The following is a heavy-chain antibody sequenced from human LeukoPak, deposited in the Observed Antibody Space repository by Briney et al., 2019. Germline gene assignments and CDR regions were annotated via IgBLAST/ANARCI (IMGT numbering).Heavy chain of an antibody. CDR1: GFTFSSYA. CDR2: ISSNGGST. Sequence: PGGSLRLSCAASGFTFSSYAMHWVRQAPGKGLEYVSAISSNGGSTYYANSVKGRFTISRDNSKNTLYLQMNSLRAEDTAVYYCARTGYSGYDSGGSFDYWGQGTLVTVSS. CDR3: ARTGYSGYDSGGSFDY. V-gene: IGHV3-64*01. J-gene: IGHJ4*02. D-gene: IGHD5-12*01.